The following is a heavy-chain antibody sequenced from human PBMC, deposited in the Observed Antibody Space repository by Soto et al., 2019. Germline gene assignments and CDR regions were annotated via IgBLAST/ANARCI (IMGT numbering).Heavy chain of an antibody. J-gene: IGHJ3*02. D-gene: IGHD6-19*01. V-gene: IGHV1-18*04. CDR1: GYTFTSYG. CDR2: ISAYNGNT. CDR3: AIYQYRSGSDAFDI. Sequence: ASVKVSCKASGYTFTSYGISWVRQAPGQGLEWMGWISAYNGNTNYAQKLQGRVTMTTDTSTSTAYMELRSLRSDDTAVYYCAIYQYRSGSDAFDIWCPGAMVTVS.